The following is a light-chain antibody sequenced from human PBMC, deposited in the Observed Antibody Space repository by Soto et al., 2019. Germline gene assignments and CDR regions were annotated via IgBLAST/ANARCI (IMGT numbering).Light chain of an antibody. CDR3: LQDINYPWT. Sequence: AIQMTQSPSSLSASVGDRVTISCRASQGIGNALGFCQQKPGKPPKVLIYVASTLESGVPPRFGGSGSGTDFTLASSSLQPEDSATYYCLQDINYPWTVGQGTKVDIK. CDR1: QGIGNA. CDR2: VAS. J-gene: IGKJ1*01. V-gene: IGKV1-6*01.